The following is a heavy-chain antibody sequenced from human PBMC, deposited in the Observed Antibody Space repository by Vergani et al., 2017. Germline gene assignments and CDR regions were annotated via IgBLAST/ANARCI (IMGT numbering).Heavy chain of an antibody. D-gene: IGHD6-6*01. CDR1: GDSVSSNSAA. J-gene: IGHJ6*03. Sequence: QVQLQQSGPGLVKPSQTLSLTCAISGDSVSSNSAAWNWIRQSPSRGLEWLGRTYYRSKWYNDYAVSVKSRITINPDTSKNQFSLQLNSVTPEDTAVYYCARDLEGQLVSYYYYYYMDVGGKGTTVTVSS. CDR3: ARDLEGQLVSYYYYYYMDV. V-gene: IGHV6-1*01. CDR2: TYYRSKWYN.